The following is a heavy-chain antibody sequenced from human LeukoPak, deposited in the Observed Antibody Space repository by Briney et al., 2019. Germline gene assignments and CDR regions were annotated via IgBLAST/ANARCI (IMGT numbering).Heavy chain of an antibody. Sequence: GGSLRLSCAASGFTFSSYWMHWVRQAPGKGLVWVSRINSDGSSTSYADSVKGRFTISRDNAKNTLYLQMNSLRDEDTAVYYCIRALSERIHNDFDPCGQGTLVTVSS. CDR3: IRALSERIHNDFDP. CDR2: INSDGSST. D-gene: IGHD1-1*01. J-gene: IGHJ5*02. V-gene: IGHV3-74*01. CDR1: GFTFSSYW.